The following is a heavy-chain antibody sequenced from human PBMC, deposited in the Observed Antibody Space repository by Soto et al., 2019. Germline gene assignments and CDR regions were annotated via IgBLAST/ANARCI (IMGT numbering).Heavy chain of an antibody. CDR2: ISTYNGQT. CDR3: ARDLGSDLSAPGGIFDS. V-gene: IGHV1-18*01. CDR1: NYSFSSYS. J-gene: IGHJ4*02. Sequence: GASVKVSCKTSNYSFSSYSISWVRQAPGQGLELVGWISTYNGQTKSAPEFQDRVTFTTDTSTATAYMELRGLESDDTALYYCARDLGSDLSAPGGIFDSWGQGTLVTVYS. D-gene: IGHD1-26*01.